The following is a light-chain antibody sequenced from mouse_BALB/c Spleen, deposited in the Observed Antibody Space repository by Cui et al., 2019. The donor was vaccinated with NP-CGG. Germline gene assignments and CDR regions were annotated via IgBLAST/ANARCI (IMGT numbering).Light chain of an antibody. J-gene: IGLJ1*01. Sequence: QDDVIQEPAVTTSPGETVTLTCRSSTGAVTTSNYANWVQEKPDHLFTGLIGGTNNRAPGVPARFSGSLIGDKAALTITGAQTEDEAIYFCALWYSNHWVFGGGTKLTVL. V-gene: IGLV1*01. CDR3: ALWYSNHWV. CDR2: GTN. CDR1: TGAVTTSNY.